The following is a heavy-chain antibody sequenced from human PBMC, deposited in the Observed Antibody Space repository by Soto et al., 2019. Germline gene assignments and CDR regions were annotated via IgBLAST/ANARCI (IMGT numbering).Heavy chain of an antibody. CDR3: SRDPRLADY. D-gene: IGHD6-25*01. J-gene: IGHJ4*02. Sequence: GGSLRLSCAASGFTFSDHYMTWIRQAPGKGPEWLSYISGGGDIISYADSVKGRFIISRDNAKGSLYLQMNSLTVEDTAVYYCSRDPRLADYWGQGTLFTVSP. CDR2: ISGGGDII. CDR1: GFTFSDHY. V-gene: IGHV3-11*01.